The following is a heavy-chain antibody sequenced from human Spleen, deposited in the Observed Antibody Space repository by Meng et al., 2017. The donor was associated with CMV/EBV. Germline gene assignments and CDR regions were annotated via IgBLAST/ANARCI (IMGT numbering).Heavy chain of an antibody. J-gene: IGHJ6*04. V-gene: IGHV3-20*04. CDR3: ARSMLEVNRYYYGMDV. Sequence: GGSLRLSCAASGFTFDDYGMSWVRQAPGKGLEWVSGINWNGGSTGYADSVKGRFTISRDNAKNSLYLQMNSLRAEDTAVYYCARSMLEVNRYYYGMDVWGEGTPVTVSS. CDR1: GFTFDDYG. D-gene: IGHD1-1*01. CDR2: INWNGGST.